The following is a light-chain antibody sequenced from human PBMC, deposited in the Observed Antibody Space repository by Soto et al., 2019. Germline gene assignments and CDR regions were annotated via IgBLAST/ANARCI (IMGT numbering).Light chain of an antibody. CDR2: EGA. V-gene: IGLV2-23*01. CDR3: CSCDSTWV. CDR1: SSGVWSYTL. Sequence: QSALTQPASVSGSPGQSITISCTGTSSGVWSYTLVSWYQHRPGKAPKLIIYEGAKRPSGVSDRFSGSKSDNTASLTISGLQAEDEADYYCCSCDSTWVFGGGTKLTVL. J-gene: IGLJ3*02.